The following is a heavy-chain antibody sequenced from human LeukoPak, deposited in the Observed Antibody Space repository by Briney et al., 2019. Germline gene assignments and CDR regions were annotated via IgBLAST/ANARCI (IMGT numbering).Heavy chain of an antibody. CDR2: IKSKTDGGTT. Sequence: PGGPLRLACAASGFTFSNAWMSWVRQAPGKGLEWVGRIKSKTDGGTTDYAAPVKGRFTISRDDSKNTLYLQMNSLKTEDTAVYYCTTGGIVVVVAATDFDYWGQGTLVTVSS. CDR1: GFTFSNAW. D-gene: IGHD2-15*01. CDR3: TTGGIVVVVAATDFDY. V-gene: IGHV3-15*01. J-gene: IGHJ4*02.